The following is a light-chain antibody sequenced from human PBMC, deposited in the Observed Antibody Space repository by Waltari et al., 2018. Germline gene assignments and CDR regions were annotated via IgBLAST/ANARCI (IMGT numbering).Light chain of an antibody. V-gene: IGKV2-28*01. J-gene: IGKJ1*01. CDR3: MQTRETPQT. CDR1: QSLLHSTGSNY. Sequence: DIVMTQSPVSLSVTPGEPPSISCRSSQSLLHSTGSNYVDWHVQKPGQSPQLLIYVASKRASGFPDRFSGSGSGTDFTLKISRVEAEDVGVYYCMQTRETPQTFGQGTKVEIK. CDR2: VAS.